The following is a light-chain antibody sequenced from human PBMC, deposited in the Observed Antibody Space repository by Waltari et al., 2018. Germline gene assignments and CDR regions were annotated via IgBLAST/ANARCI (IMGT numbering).Light chain of an antibody. Sequence: DIVMTQSPDTLAVSLGERATINCKSSQSVLHRTHYQNYFAWYQQKPGQPPKLLMYWASTRESGVPDRFSGSGSGTDFTLTITSLQAEDVAVYYCQQHYSPLITFGGGTKVEI. J-gene: IGKJ4*01. V-gene: IGKV4-1*01. CDR2: WAS. CDR1: QSVLHRTHYQNY. CDR3: QQHYSPLIT.